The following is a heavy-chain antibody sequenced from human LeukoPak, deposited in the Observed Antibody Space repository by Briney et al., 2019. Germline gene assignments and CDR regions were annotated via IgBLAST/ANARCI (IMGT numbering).Heavy chain of an antibody. D-gene: IGHD6-19*01. CDR1: GQSLTGYF. J-gene: IGHJ4*02. Sequence: GASVKVSCKASGQSLTGYFIHWVRQAPGQGLEWVGRIDPNTGDTIYAQNFQGRVTMTRDTSISTAYMELSGVRSDDTAVYYCARQWLPNGYFDYWGQGTLVTVSS. V-gene: IGHV1-2*06. CDR3: ARQWLPNGYFDY. CDR2: IDPNTGDT.